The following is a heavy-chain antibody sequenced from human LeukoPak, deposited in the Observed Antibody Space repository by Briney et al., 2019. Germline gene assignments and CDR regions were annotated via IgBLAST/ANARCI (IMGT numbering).Heavy chain of an antibody. Sequence: GGSLRLSCAASGFTLSNACMSWVRQAPGKGLEWVGRIKSKTDGGTTDYAAPVKGRFTISRDDSKNTLYLQMNSLKTEDTAVYYCTTPNYDSSGYYDYWGQGTLVTVSS. CDR2: IKSKTDGGTT. J-gene: IGHJ4*02. CDR3: TTPNYDSSGYYDY. V-gene: IGHV3-15*01. D-gene: IGHD3-22*01. CDR1: GFTLSNAC.